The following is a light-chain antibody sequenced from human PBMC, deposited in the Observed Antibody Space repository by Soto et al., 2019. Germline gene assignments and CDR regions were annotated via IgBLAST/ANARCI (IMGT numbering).Light chain of an antibody. CDR1: QSIRND. Sequence: AIQMTQSPSSLSASVGDRVTITCRASQSIRNDLGWYQQRPGKAPKLLIYAASSLQSGVPSRFSGSGSGTDFTLTISSLQPEDFATYYCLQDYNYPRTFGQGTKVEIK. J-gene: IGKJ1*01. CDR3: LQDYNYPRT. CDR2: AAS. V-gene: IGKV1-6*01.